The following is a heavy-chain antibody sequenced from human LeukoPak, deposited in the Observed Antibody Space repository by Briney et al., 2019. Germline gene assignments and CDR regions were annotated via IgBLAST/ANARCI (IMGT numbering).Heavy chain of an antibody. J-gene: IGHJ1*01. D-gene: IGHD6-6*01. CDR2: IYYSGGT. V-gene: IGHV4-59*01. CDR3: ARPSTKYSSSSGYFQH. Sequence: SETLSLTCTVSGGSISSYYWSWIRQPPGKGLEWIGYIYYSGGTNYNPSLKSRVTISVDTSKNQFSLKLSSVTAADTAVYYCARPSTKYSSSSGYFQHWGQGTLVTVSS. CDR1: GGSISSYY.